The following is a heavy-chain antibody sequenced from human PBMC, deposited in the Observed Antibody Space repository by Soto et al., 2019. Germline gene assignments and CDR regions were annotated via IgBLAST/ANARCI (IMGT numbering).Heavy chain of an antibody. Sequence: QVQLVESGGGLVKPGGSLSLSCAASGLTFSDYYMTWIRQAPGKGLEWVSYISSSGNTIYYAGSVKGRFTISRDNAKNSLYLQMNSLRAEDTAVYYCARGRYYNSGSYSRFDYWGQGTVVTVSS. CDR3: ARGRYYNSGSYSRFDY. J-gene: IGHJ4*02. V-gene: IGHV3-11*01. D-gene: IGHD3-10*01. CDR2: ISSSGNTI. CDR1: GLTFSDYY.